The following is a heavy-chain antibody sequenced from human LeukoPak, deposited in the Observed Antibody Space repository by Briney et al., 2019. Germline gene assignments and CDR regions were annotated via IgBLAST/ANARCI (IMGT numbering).Heavy chain of an antibody. J-gene: IGHJ4*02. V-gene: IGHV4-30-2*01. CDR1: GGSISSGGYS. CDR2: IYHSGST. D-gene: IGHD6-13*01. Sequence: SETLSLTCAVSGGSISSGGYSWSWIRQPPGKGLEWIGYIYHSGSTYYNPSLKSRVTISVDRSKNQFSLKLSSVTAADTAVYYCARMGGGYSSSWYLNTPGDYFDYWGQGTLVTVSS. CDR3: ARMGGGYSSSWYLNTPGDYFDY.